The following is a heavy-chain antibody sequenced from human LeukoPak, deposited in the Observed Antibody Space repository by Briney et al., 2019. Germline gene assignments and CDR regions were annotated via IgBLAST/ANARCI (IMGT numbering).Heavy chain of an antibody. D-gene: IGHD3-3*01. Sequence: SETLSLTCAVYGGSFSGYYWSWLRQPPGKGLEWIGEINHSGSTNYNPSLKSRVTIPVDTSKNQFSLKLSSVTAADTAVYYCARGRGITIFGVVINNWFDPWGQGTLVTVSP. CDR1: GGSFSGYY. V-gene: IGHV4-34*01. CDR3: ARGRGITIFGVVINNWFDP. J-gene: IGHJ5*02. CDR2: INHSGST.